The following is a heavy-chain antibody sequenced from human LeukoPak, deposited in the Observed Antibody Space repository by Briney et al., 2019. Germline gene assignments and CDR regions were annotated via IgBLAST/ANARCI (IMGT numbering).Heavy chain of an antibody. D-gene: IGHD4-17*01. J-gene: IGHJ3*02. Sequence: RSGGSLRLSCAASGFTFSSHAMSWVRQAPGKGLEWVSGISGSGSTTYYADSVKGRFTISRDNAKNSLYLQMNSLRAEDTAVYYCARENFGDPKKYAFDIWGQGTMVTVSS. CDR2: ISGSGSTT. CDR1: GFTFSSHA. V-gene: IGHV3-21*01. CDR3: ARENFGDPKKYAFDI.